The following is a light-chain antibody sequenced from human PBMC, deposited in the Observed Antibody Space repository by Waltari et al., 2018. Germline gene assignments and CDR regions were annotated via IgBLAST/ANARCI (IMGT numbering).Light chain of an antibody. CDR1: SSNIGAGHD. V-gene: IGLV1-40*01. Sequence: QSILTQPTSVSGAPGQRVTISCTGSSSNIGAGHDVHGYQAFPGTAPKPPIYGNNNRPSGVPDRFSGSKSGSSASLAINGLQAEDEADYYCQSFDSNVRGGVVFGGGTKVTVL. CDR3: QSFDSNVRGGVV. CDR2: GNN. J-gene: IGLJ3*02.